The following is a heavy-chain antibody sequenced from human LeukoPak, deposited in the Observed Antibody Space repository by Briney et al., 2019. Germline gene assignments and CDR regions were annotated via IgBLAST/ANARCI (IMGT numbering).Heavy chain of an antibody. Sequence: GGSLRLSCAASGFTFSSYSMNWVRQAPGKGLEWVSSISSSSSYIYYAGSVKGRFTISRDNAKNSLYLQMNSLRAEDTAVYYCARDRGVDWQYFDYWGQGTLVTVSS. D-gene: IGHD3-9*01. CDR2: ISSSSSYI. CDR1: GFTFSSYS. CDR3: ARDRGVDWQYFDY. J-gene: IGHJ4*02. V-gene: IGHV3-21*01.